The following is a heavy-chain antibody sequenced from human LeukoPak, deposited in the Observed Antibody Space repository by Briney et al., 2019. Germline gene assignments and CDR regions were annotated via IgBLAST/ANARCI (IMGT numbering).Heavy chain of an antibody. CDR1: GGTFLNYA. CDR2: ISAYNGNP. V-gene: IGHV1-18*01. D-gene: IGHD3-22*01. J-gene: IGHJ4*02. Sequence: ASVKVSYKTSGGTFLNYAISWVRQAPGQGLEWMGWISAYNGNPNYAQKLQGRVTMTTDTSTSTAYMELRSLRSDDTAVYYCARDCDRSGYYCYWGQGTLVTVSS. CDR3: ARDCDRSGYYCY.